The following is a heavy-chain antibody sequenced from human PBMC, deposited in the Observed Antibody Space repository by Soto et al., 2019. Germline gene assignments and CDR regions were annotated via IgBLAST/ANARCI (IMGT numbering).Heavy chain of an antibody. CDR3: ARPSPPDVYLWGSDRFPSHYMDV. V-gene: IGHV4-39*01. D-gene: IGHD3-16*02. J-gene: IGHJ6*03. CDR2: IYYTGST. Sequence: PSETLRLTWTVSGGSISNSSYYWGWLRQPPGKGLEWIGSIYYTGSTYYNPSLTTRVTISEDTSKNQCSLKLSSVPGADTAVYCCARPSPPDVYLWGSDRFPSHYMDVWGKGTTVTVSS. CDR1: GGSISNSSYY.